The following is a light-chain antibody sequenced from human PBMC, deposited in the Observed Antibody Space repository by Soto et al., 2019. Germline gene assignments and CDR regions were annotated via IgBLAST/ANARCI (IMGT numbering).Light chain of an antibody. J-gene: IGKJ1*01. Sequence: EIVLTQSPGTLSLSPGERATLSCKASQSIVSNYLAWYQRRPGQAPRLLIYGSSSRATDIPARFSGSGSGTDFTLTITRLESEDFAVYYCQQYGSSPPTLGQGTKVEFK. CDR3: QQYGSSPPT. CDR1: QSIVSNY. V-gene: IGKV3-20*01. CDR2: GSS.